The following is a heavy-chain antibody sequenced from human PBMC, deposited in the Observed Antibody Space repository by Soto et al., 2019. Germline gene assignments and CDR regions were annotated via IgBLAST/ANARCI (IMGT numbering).Heavy chain of an antibody. CDR2: ISYDGSSK. D-gene: IGHD2-2*01. J-gene: IGHJ4*02. Sequence: QVQLVESGGGVVQPGRYLRLSCAASGFIFSSYGMHWVRQAPGKGLEWVAVISYDGSSKYYADSVKGRFTISRDNSENTLHLQMNSLRAEDTAMYYCAKGGEYQLLRIYFDYWGQGTPVTVSS. V-gene: IGHV3-30*18. CDR1: GFIFSSYG. CDR3: AKGGEYQLLRIYFDY.